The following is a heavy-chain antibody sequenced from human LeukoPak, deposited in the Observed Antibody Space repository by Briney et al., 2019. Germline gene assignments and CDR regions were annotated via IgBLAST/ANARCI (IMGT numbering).Heavy chain of an antibody. CDR2: ISSSSSYI. CDR1: GFTFSSYS. CDR3: AQDHTTNNLGDDY. D-gene: IGHD3-16*01. Sequence: GGSLRLSCAASGFTFSSYSMNWVRQAPGKGLEWVSSISSSSSYIYYADSVKGRFTFSRDNSQNTLFLQMNSLRAEDTAVYYCAQDHTTNNLGDDYWGQGTLVTVSS. J-gene: IGHJ4*02. V-gene: IGHV3-21*04.